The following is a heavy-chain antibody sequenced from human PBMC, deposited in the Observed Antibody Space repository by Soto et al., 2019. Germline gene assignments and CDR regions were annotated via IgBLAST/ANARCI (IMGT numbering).Heavy chain of an antibody. Sequence: SETLSLTCTVSGGSISSYYWSWIRQPPGKGLEWIGYIYYSGSTNYNPSLKSRATISVDTSKNQFSLKLSSVTAADTAVYYCARVVDTAMVLDYWGQGTLVTVSS. J-gene: IGHJ4*02. CDR2: IYYSGST. CDR3: ARVVDTAMVLDY. V-gene: IGHV4-59*01. CDR1: GGSISSYY. D-gene: IGHD5-18*01.